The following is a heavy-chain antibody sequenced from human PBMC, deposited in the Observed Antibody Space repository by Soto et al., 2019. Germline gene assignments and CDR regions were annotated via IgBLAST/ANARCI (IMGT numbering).Heavy chain of an antibody. CDR2: IWFDGSDK. CDR1: GFTFNVYG. J-gene: IGHJ5*02. CDR3: ARLVGAAAGRFDP. Sequence: QEQLVESGGGVVQPGTSLRLSCVASGFTFNVYGMHWVRQAPGKGLEWVAAIWFDGSDKYYADSVKGRFTISRDNSKNTLYLQMNSLRAEDTGVYYCARLVGAAAGRFDPWGQGNLVIVSS. V-gene: IGHV3-33*01. D-gene: IGHD6-13*01.